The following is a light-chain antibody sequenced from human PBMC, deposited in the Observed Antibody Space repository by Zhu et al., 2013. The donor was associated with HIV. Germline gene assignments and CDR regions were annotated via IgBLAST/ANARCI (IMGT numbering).Light chain of an antibody. Sequence: QSALTQPRSVSGSPGQSVTISCTGTSSDVGGYSFVSWYRQYPDNAPQVMIYDVVKRPSGVPDRFSGSKSGNTASLTVSGLQAEDEADYYCSSYAGSNTFVFGGGTKLTVL. CDR1: SSDVGGYSF. CDR2: DVV. V-gene: IGLV2-11*01. CDR3: SSYAGSNTFV. J-gene: IGLJ2*01.